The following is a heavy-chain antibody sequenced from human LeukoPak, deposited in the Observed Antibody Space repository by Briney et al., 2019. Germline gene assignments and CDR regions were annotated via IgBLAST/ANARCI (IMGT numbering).Heavy chain of an antibody. CDR3: ARRHYDILTGYYSGMDV. Sequence: PSVTLSLTCTVSGGSISNNYWNWIRLTPGKGLEWIGYIYYSGSTKYNPSLKSRVTITVDTSKNQFSLNLNSVTAADTAVYYCARRHYDILTGYYSGMDVWGQGTLVTVSS. V-gene: IGHV4-59*08. D-gene: IGHD3-9*01. J-gene: IGHJ4*02. CDR1: GGSISNNY. CDR2: IYYSGST.